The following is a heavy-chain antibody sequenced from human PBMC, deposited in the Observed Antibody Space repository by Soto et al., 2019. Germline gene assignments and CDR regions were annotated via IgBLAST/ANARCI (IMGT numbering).Heavy chain of an antibody. CDR3: ARADCSGVSCYSSANWFDP. D-gene: IGHD2-15*01. CDR2: IYHSGST. CDR1: SGSISSSNW. Sequence: QVQLQESGPGLVKPSGTLSLTCAVSSGSISSSNWWSWVRQPPGKGLEWIGEIYHSGSTNYNPSLQSRVTISVDKSKNQFSLKLSSVTAADTAVYYCARADCSGVSCYSSANWFDPWGQGTLVTVSS. J-gene: IGHJ5*02. V-gene: IGHV4-4*02.